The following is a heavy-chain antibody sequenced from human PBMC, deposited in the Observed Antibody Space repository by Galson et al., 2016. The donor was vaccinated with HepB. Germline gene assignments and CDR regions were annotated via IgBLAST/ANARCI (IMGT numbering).Heavy chain of an antibody. CDR3: ARAFRYGTGWYGRNDC. CDR1: GFTLNSFA. D-gene: IGHD6-19*01. CDR2: INGGSA. Sequence: SLRLSCAASGFTLNSFAMSWVRQAPGKGLEWVSAINGGSAHYADSVQGRFTISRDPSKNTLYLEMNSLRAEGTAIYYCARAFRYGTGWYGRNDCWGQGTLVTVSS. J-gene: IGHJ4*02. V-gene: IGHV3-23*01.